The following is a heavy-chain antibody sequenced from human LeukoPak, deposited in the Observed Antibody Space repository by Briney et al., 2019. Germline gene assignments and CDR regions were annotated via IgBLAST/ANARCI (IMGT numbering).Heavy chain of an antibody. CDR3: RAATKYLDYYYDY. D-gene: IGHD3-22*01. Sequence: GGSLRLSCAASRFTFSTFGMHWVRRAPGKGLEWVAVISSDGSNKYYADSVRGRFTISRDNSKDTLYLQMSSLRIEDTAVYYCRAATKYLDYYYDYWGQGTLVTVSS. J-gene: IGHJ4*02. CDR2: ISSDGSNK. V-gene: IGHV3-30*03. CDR1: RFTFSTFG.